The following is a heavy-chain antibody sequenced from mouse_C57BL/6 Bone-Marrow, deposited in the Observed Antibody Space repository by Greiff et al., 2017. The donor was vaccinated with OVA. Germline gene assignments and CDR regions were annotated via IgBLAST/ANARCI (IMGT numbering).Heavy chain of an antibody. J-gene: IGHJ2*01. CDR2: IDPENGDT. CDR1: GFNIKDDY. CDR3: TTGYIDY. Sequence: VQLQQSGAELVRQGASVKLSCTASGFNIKDDYMHWVKQRPEQGLEWIGWIDPENGDTEYASKFQGKATITADTSSNTAYLQLSSLTSEDTAVYYCTTGYIDYWGQGTTLTVSS. V-gene: IGHV14-4*01.